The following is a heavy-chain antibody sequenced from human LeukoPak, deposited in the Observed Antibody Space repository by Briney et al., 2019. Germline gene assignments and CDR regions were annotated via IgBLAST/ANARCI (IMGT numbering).Heavy chain of an antibody. CDR2: ISGGGVTS. D-gene: IGHD6-13*01. V-gene: IGHV3-23*01. CDR1: GFTFTSYA. J-gene: IGHJ4*02. CDR3: AKDRYSSSWYYFDS. Sequence: PGGSLRLSCAASGFTFTSYAMTWVRQAPGKGLEWVSAISGGGVTSYYADSVKGRFTISRDNSKSTLYLQMNSLRAEDTDVYYCAKDRYSSSWYYFDSWGQGTLVTVSS.